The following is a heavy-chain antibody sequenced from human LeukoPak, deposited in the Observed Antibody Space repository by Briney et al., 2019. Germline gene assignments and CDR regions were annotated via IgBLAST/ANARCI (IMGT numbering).Heavy chain of an antibody. J-gene: IGHJ5*02. CDR2: ISGSGAST. Sequence: GGSLRLSCAASGFAFSSYAMTWVRQAPGKGLEWVSDISGSGASTYYADSVKGRFTISRDNSKNTLYLQVNSLRAEDTAVYYCAKDSGNRDNWFDPWGQGTLVTVSS. CDR1: GFAFSSYA. V-gene: IGHV3-23*01. CDR3: AKDSGNRDNWFDP. D-gene: IGHD1-14*01.